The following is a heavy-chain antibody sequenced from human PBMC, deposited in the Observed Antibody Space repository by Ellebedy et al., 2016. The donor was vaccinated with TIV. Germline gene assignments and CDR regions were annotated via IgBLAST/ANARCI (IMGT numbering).Heavy chain of an antibody. CDR3: VAFDI. Sequence: ASVKVSXXASGYTFTRYDINWVRQATGQGLEWMGWMNPNSGNTGYAQKLQGRVTMTRNTSISTAYMELSSLISADTAVYYCVAFDIWGQGTMVTVSS. CDR1: GYTFTRYD. CDR2: MNPNSGNT. J-gene: IGHJ3*02. V-gene: IGHV1-8*01.